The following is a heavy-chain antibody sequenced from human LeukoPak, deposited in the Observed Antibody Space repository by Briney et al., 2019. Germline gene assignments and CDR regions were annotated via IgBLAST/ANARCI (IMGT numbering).Heavy chain of an antibody. CDR3: ARALAVAGTGVGY. V-gene: IGHV1-18*01. D-gene: IGHD6-19*01. CDR1: GYTFTSYG. J-gene: IGHJ4*02. CDR2: ISAYNGNT. Sequence: ASVKVSCKASGYTFTSYGISWVRQAPGQGLEWMGWISAYNGNTNYAQKLQGRVTMTRDTSISTAYMELSRLRSDDTAVYYCARALAVAGTGVGYWGQGTLVTVSS.